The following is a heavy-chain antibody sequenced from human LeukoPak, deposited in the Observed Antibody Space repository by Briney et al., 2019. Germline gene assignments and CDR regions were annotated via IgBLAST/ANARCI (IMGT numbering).Heavy chain of an antibody. Sequence: TGGSLRLSCAASGFTFSSYSMNWVRQAPGKGLEWVSSISSSSSYIYYADSVKGRFTISRDNAKNSLYLQMNSLRAEDTAVYYCARAPRGSGSYRTHYSLDYWGQGTLVTVSS. CDR3: ARAPRGSGSYRTHYSLDY. CDR1: GFTFSSYS. CDR2: ISSSSSYI. D-gene: IGHD3-10*01. J-gene: IGHJ4*02. V-gene: IGHV3-21*01.